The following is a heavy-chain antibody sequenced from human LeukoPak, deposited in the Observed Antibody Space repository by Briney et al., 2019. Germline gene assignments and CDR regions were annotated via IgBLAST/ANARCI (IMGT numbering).Heavy chain of an antibody. CDR2: IYYSGST. V-gene: IGHV4-59*12. J-gene: IGHJ4*02. CDR1: GGSISSYY. D-gene: IGHD3-16*02. CDR3: ARLRIMITFGGVIDNPDFDY. Sequence: SETLSLTCTVSGGSISSYYWSWIRQPPGKGLEWIGYIYYSGSTNYNPSLKSRVTISVDTSKNQFSLKLSSVTAADTAVYYCARLRIMITFGGVIDNPDFDYWGQGTLVTVSS.